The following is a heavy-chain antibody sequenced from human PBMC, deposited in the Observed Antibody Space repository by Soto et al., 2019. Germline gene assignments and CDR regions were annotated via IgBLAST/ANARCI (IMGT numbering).Heavy chain of an antibody. V-gene: IGHV4-39*01. CDR1: GGSISSSSYY. Sequence: SETLSLTCTVSGGSISSSSYYWGWIRQPPGKGLEWIGSIYYSGSTYYNPSLKSRVTISVDTSKNQFSLKLSSVTAADTAVYYCARHRDQPRSGYNWFDPWGQGTLVTVSS. J-gene: IGHJ5*02. CDR3: ARHRDQPRSGYNWFDP. CDR2: IYYSGST. D-gene: IGHD2-2*01.